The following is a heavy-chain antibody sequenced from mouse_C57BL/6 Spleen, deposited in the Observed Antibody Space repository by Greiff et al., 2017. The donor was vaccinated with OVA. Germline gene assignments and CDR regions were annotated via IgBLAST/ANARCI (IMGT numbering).Heavy chain of an antibody. J-gene: IGHJ2*01. CDR3: ASGELTGTYY. D-gene: IGHD4-1*01. Sequence: EVKLQESGPGLVKPSQSLSLTCSVTGYSITSGYYWNWIRQFPGNKLEWMGYISYDGSNNYNPSLKNRISITRDTSKNQFFLKLNSVTTEDTATYYCASGELTGTYYWGQGTTLTVSS. CDR2: ISYDGSN. CDR1: GYSITSGYY. V-gene: IGHV3-6*01.